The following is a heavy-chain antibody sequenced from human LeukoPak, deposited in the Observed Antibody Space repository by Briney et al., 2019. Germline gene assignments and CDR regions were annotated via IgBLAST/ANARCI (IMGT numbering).Heavy chain of an antibody. D-gene: IGHD1-26*01. V-gene: IGHV3-30*02. J-gene: IGHJ6*03. Sequence: PGGSLRLSCAASGFTFSSYGMHWVRQAPGKGLEWVAFIRYDGSNKYYADSVKGRFTISRDNSKNRLYLQMNSLRAEDTAVYYCAKDSGGSYYPPTYYYYMDVWGKGTTVTVSS. CDR3: AKDSGGSYYPPTYYYYMDV. CDR1: GFTFSSYG. CDR2: IRYDGSNK.